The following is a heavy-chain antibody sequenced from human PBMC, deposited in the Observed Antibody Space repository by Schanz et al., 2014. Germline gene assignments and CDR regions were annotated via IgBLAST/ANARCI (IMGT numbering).Heavy chain of an antibody. CDR2: ISNNGDST. D-gene: IGHD5-18*01. J-gene: IGHJ2*01. CDR1: GFTFSTFA. V-gene: IGHV3-64D*06. Sequence: EVQLVESGGDLVQPGGSLRLSCSASGFTFSTFAMHWVRQAPGKGLEYISAISNNGDSTYYADSVKGRFTISRDNSKNTLFLQMSSLRVDDMAVYYCGRAGTGMAGWYFELWGRGTLDTVTS. CDR3: GRAGTGMAGWYFEL.